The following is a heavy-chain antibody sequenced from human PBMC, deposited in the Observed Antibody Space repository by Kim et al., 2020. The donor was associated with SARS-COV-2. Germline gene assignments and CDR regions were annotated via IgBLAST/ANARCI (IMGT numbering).Heavy chain of an antibody. J-gene: IGHJ4*02. D-gene: IGHD3-22*01. CDR1: GYSFTSYW. V-gene: IGHV5-51*01. CDR3: ARHRDAYYYDSSGYYFDY. Sequence: GESLKISCKGSGYSFTSYWIGWVRQMPGKGLEWMGIIYPGDSDTRYSPSFQGQVTISADKSISTAYLQWSSLKASDTAMYYCARHRDAYYYDSSGYYFDYWGQGTLVTVSS. CDR2: IYPGDSDT.